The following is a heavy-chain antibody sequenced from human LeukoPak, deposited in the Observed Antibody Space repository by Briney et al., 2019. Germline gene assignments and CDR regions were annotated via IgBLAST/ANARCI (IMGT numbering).Heavy chain of an antibody. D-gene: IGHD6-13*01. V-gene: IGHV3-7*01. CDR2: IKQDGSEK. CDR1: GFNFSSNW. J-gene: IGHJ4*02. Sequence: GGSLSLSCAASGFNFSSNWMSWVRQAPGKGLEWVANIKQDGSEKYYVDSVKGRFTISRDNAKASLYLQMNSLRAEDTAVYYCRGSSRTFDYWGQGALVTVSS. CDR3: RGSSRTFDY.